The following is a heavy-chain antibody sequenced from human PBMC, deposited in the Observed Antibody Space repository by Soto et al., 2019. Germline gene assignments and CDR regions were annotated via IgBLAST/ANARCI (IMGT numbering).Heavy chain of an antibody. D-gene: IGHD3-22*01. J-gene: IGHJ4*02. CDR3: AQDTYYHDSSGYYVFDY. CDR2: ISYDGSNK. CDR1: GSTFSSYG. Sequence: QVQLVESGGGVVQPGRSLRLSCAASGSTFSSYGMHWVRQAPGKGLEWVAVISYDGSNKHYADPVKGRFTISRDNSKNTLYLQMNSLRAEDTAVYYCAQDTYYHDSSGYYVFDYWGQGTLVTVSS. V-gene: IGHV3-30*18.